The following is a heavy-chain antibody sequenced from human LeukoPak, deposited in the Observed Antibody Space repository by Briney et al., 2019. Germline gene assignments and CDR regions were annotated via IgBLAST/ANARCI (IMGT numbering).Heavy chain of an antibody. CDR1: GFTFDSYP. CDR2: ITANSGKL. CDR3: ARESTSTYGARLYSFDC. J-gene: IGHJ4*02. Sequence: GGSLRLSCAASGFTFDSYPMHWVRHAPGKGVEWVSGITANSGKLDYADSVKGRFVISRDNANNSLFLRLNNVRAEDMALYYCARESTSTYGARLYSFDCWGQGTQVTVSS. D-gene: IGHD2-8*01. V-gene: IGHV3-9*03.